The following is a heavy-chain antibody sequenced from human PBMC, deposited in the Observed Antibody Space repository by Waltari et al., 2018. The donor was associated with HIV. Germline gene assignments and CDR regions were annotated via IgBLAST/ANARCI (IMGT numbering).Heavy chain of an antibody. CDR3: ARVFRGTVNYFDSRLGH. D-gene: IGHD3-22*01. CDR2: INPNSGGT. CDR1: GYTFSDSY. V-gene: IGHV1-2*02. Sequence: QVQLVQSGAEVKKHGASVKVSCQASGYTFSDSYMLWVRQAPGQGLEWMGWINPNSGGTRYAEKFQGRVTMTRDTSISTAYMELSRLRFDDTAVYYCARVFRGTVNYFDSRLGHWGQGTLVTVSS. J-gene: IGHJ5*02.